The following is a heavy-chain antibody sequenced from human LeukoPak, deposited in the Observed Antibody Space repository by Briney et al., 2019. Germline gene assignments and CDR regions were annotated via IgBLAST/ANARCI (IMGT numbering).Heavy chain of an antibody. CDR1: GGSISSGDYY. J-gene: IGHJ5*02. Sequence: SQTLSLTCTVSGGSISSGDYYWSWIRQPPGKGLEWIGYIYYSGSTYYNPSLKSRVTISVDTSKNQFSLKLSSVTAADTAVYYCARRRMVRGVILPNWFDPWGQGTLVTVSS. CDR3: ARRRMVRGVILPNWFDP. V-gene: IGHV4-30-4*01. CDR2: IYYSGST. D-gene: IGHD3-10*01.